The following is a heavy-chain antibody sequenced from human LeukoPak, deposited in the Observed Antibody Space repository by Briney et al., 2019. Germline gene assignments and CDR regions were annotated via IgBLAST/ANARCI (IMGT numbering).Heavy chain of an antibody. CDR2: INAGNGNT. CDR3: ARDTAMVTSNFDY. CDR1: GYTFTSYA. J-gene: IGHJ4*02. Sequence: ASVTVSCKASGYTFTSYAMHWVRQAPGQRLEWMGWINAGNGNTKYSQKFQGRVTITRDTSASTAYMELSSLRSEDTAVYYCARDTAMVTSNFDYWGQGTLVTVSS. V-gene: IGHV1-3*01. D-gene: IGHD5-18*01.